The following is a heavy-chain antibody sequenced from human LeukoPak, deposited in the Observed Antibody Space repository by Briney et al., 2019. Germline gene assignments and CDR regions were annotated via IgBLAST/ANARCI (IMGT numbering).Heavy chain of an antibody. J-gene: IGHJ4*02. D-gene: IGHD4-23*01. V-gene: IGHV3-21*01. CDR1: GFTFSSYA. Sequence: GGSLRLSCAAPGFTFSSYAMNWVRQAPGKGLEWVSSISSSSIYIYYADSVKGRFTISRDNAKNSLFLQMNSLTAEDTAVYYCARGAENYGGNSNYWGQGTLVTVSS. CDR2: ISSSSIYI. CDR3: ARGAENYGGNSNY.